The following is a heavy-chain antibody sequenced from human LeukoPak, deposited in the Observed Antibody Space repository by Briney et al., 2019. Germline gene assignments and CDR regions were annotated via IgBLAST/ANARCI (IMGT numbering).Heavy chain of an antibody. CDR3: AKQGVVVSTFDY. Sequence: PGGSLRLSCAASGFTFSSYAMSWVRQAPGKGLEWVSAISGSGGSTYYADSAKGRFTISRDNSKNTLYLQMNSLRAEDTAVYYCAKQGVVVSTFDYWGQGTLVTVSS. D-gene: IGHD3-22*01. CDR1: GFTFSSYA. J-gene: IGHJ4*02. CDR2: ISGSGGST. V-gene: IGHV3-23*01.